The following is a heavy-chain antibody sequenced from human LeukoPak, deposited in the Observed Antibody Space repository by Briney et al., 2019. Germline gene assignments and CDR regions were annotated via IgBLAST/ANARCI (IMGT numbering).Heavy chain of an antibody. V-gene: IGHV5-51*01. J-gene: IGHJ5*01. CDR2: IFPGDSDT. CDR1: GYIFTNNW. CDR3: ARLPLAGYNSGHFDS. Sequence: GESLKISCKGFGYIFTNNWIGWVRHMPGKGPEWMGIIFPGDSDTRYSPAFQGQVTISADKSSSTAYLEWSSLKASDTATYYCARLPLAGYNSGHFDSWGQGTLVTVSS. D-gene: IGHD6-19*01.